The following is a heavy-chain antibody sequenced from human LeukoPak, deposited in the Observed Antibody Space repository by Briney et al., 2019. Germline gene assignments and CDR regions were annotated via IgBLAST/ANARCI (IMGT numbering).Heavy chain of an antibody. V-gene: IGHV5-51*01. D-gene: IGHD2-2*02. CDR2: IYPSDSDT. CDR1: GYSFSTYW. CDR3: VRHGAFCSSFSCYTDF. Sequence: GESLKISCKGSGYSFSTYWITWVRQMPGKGLEWMGIIYPSDSDTRYSPSFQGQVTISADTSISTAFLQWASLKASDTAMYYCVRHGAFCSSFSCYTDFWGQGTLVTVSS. J-gene: IGHJ4*02.